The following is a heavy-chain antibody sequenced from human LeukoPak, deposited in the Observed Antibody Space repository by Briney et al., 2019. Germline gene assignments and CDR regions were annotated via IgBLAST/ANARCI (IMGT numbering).Heavy chain of an antibody. D-gene: IGHD6-19*01. V-gene: IGHV3-30*18. Sequence: PGGSLRLSCAAPGFTFSSYGMHWVRQAPGKGLEWVAVISYDGSNKYYADSVKGRFTISRDNSKNTLYLQMNSLRAEDTAVYYCAKGQAVADDDYWGQGTLVTVSS. J-gene: IGHJ4*02. CDR3: AKGQAVADDDY. CDR2: ISYDGSNK. CDR1: GFTFSSYG.